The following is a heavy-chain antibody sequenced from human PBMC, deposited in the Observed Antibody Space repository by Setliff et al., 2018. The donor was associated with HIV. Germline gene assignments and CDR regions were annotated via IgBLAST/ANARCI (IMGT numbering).Heavy chain of an antibody. CDR3: ARSLAGLRNYFDY. V-gene: IGHV4-39*01. CDR1: GGSINSISSS. D-gene: IGHD6-19*01. CDR2: IYNRRST. Sequence: SETLSLTCTVSGGSINSISSSWGWIRQAPGRGLEWIGSIYNRRSTHYSPSLKSRITLSSDTSKNQISLRLTSVTAADTAVDFWARSLAGLRNYFDYWGQGMLVTAPQ. J-gene: IGHJ4*02.